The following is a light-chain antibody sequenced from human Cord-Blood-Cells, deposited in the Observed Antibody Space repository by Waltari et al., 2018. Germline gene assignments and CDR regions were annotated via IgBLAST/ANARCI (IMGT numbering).Light chain of an antibody. V-gene: IGLV2-23*02. Sequence: QSALTQPASVSGSPGQSITIFCTGTSLQVGSYNLSSCYPQPPGTSPKLMIYAVSKRPSGVSNRFSGSKSGNTASLTISGLQAEDEADYYCCSYAGSSTWVFGGGTKLTVL. CDR1: SLQVGSYNL. J-gene: IGLJ3*02. CDR3: CSYAGSSTWV. CDR2: AVS.